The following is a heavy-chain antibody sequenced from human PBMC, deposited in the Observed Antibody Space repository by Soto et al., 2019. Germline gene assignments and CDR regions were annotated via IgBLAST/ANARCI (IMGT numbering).Heavy chain of an antibody. V-gene: IGHV4-59*01. D-gene: IGHD3-9*01. CDR1: GGSISSYY. Sequence: SETLSLTCTVSGGSISSYYWSWIRQPPGKGLEWIGYIYYSGSTNYNPSLKSRVTISVDTSKNQFSLKLSSVTAADTAVYYCARSKRADYDILTGPPGYFDYWGQGTLVTVPS. J-gene: IGHJ4*02. CDR3: ARSKRADYDILTGPPGYFDY. CDR2: IYYSGST.